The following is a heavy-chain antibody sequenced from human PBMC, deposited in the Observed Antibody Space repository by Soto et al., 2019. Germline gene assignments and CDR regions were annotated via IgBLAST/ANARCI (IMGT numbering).Heavy chain of an antibody. CDR3: VRGGGGGLFDP. CDR1: GFTFSTYT. Sequence: GGSLRLSCAASGFTFSTYTMNWVRQAPGKGLEWVSSISSRSSYMHYADSVKGRFTISRDDAKNSLYLQMMSLTAEDTAIYYCVRGGGGGLFDPWGQGTMVTVSS. J-gene: IGHJ5*02. V-gene: IGHV3-21*01. CDR2: ISSRSSYM. D-gene: IGHD2-15*01.